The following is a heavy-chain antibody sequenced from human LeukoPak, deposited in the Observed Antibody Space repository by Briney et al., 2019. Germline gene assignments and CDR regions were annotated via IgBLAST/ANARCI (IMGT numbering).Heavy chain of an antibody. V-gene: IGHV3-74*01. J-gene: IGHJ6*02. CDR3: TRGNALYGMDV. Sequence: SGGSLRLSCAASAFTFSSYWMHWVRQGPGKGLVWVSRINSDGSSTDYADSVKGRFTISRDDAKNTLYLQMNSLRAEDTAVYYCTRGNALYGMDVWGQGSTVTVSS. CDR2: INSDGSST. CDR1: AFTFSSYW.